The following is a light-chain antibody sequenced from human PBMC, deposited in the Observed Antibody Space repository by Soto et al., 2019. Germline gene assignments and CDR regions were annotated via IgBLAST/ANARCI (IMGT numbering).Light chain of an antibody. J-gene: IGKJ1*01. CDR1: QSVASXY. CDR3: QQYGSSPRT. Sequence: PGDRSTLSCTDSQSVASXYLXXYXXKXGXXXRXXXYGASSRATGIPDRFSGSGYGTDFTLTISRLEPEDFAVYYCQQYGSSPRTFGQGNRLDIK. V-gene: IGKV3-20*01. CDR2: GAS.